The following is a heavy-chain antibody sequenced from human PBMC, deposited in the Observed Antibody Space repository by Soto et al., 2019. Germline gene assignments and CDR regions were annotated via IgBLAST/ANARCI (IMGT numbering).Heavy chain of an antibody. CDR2: INHSGST. CDR3: ARGRLHLGELSFNYLDF. Sequence: LETLSLTCAVYGGSFSGYFWSWIRQPPGKGLEWIGEINHSGSTNYIPSLKSRVTISVDTSKNQFSLKLSSVTAADTAVYYCARGRLHLGELSFNYLDFWGQGTLVTVSS. J-gene: IGHJ4*02. CDR1: GGSFSGYF. V-gene: IGHV4-34*01. D-gene: IGHD3-16*02.